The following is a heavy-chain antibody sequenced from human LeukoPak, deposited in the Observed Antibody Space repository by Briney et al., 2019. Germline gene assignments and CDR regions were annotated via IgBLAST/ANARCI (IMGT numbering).Heavy chain of an antibody. J-gene: IGHJ4*02. CDR2: ISGSGGST. CDR3: AKVLYVRYFDWPFDY. Sequence: PGGSLRLSCAASGFTFSSYGMSWVRQAPGKGLEWVSAISGSGGSTYYADSVKGRFTISRDNSKNTLYLQMNSLRAEDKDVYYCAKVLYVRYFDWPFDYWGQGTLVTVSS. CDR1: GFTFSSYG. V-gene: IGHV3-23*01. D-gene: IGHD3-9*01.